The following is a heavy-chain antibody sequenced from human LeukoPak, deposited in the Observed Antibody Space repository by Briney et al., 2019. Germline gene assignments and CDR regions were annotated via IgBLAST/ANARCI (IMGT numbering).Heavy chain of an antibody. CDR3: ARDLTCSSTSCSSL. CDR1: GYTFTGYY. CDR2: INPNSGGT. J-gene: IGHJ3*01. V-gene: IGHV1-2*02. D-gene: IGHD2-2*01. Sequence: ASVKLSCKASGYTFTGYYMHWVRQAPGQGLEWMGWINPNSGGTNYAQKFQGRVTMTRDTSISTAYMELSRLRSDDTAVYYCARDLTCSSTSCSSLWGQGTMVTVSS.